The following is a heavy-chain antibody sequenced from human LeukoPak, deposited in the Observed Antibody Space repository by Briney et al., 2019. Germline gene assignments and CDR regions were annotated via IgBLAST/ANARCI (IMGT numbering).Heavy chain of an antibody. D-gene: IGHD3-10*01. CDR3: ARHTPMVWGGIRAYYFDY. V-gene: IGHV4-59*08. CDR1: GGSISSYY. J-gene: IGHJ4*02. CDR2: IYYSGST. Sequence: SETLSLTCTVSGGSISSYYWSWIRQPPGKGLGWIGYIYYSGSTNYNPSLKCRVTISVDTSKNKFSLKLSSVTSAHTALYYSARHTPMVWGGIRAYYFDYWGQGTLVTVSS.